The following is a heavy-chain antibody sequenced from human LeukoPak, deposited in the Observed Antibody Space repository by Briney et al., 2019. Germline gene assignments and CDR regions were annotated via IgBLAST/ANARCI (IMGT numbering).Heavy chain of an antibody. CDR1: GFTFSSYD. J-gene: IGHJ4*02. D-gene: IGHD2-15*01. CDR2: IWYHGSNK. Sequence: GGSLRLSCAASGFTFSSYDMHWVRQAPGRGLEWVALIWYHGSNKYYADSVKGRFTISRDNFKNTLSLQMNSLRAEDTAVYYCVTCYGVGCSFDYWGQGTLVTVSS. V-gene: IGHV3-33*01. CDR3: VTCYGVGCSFDY.